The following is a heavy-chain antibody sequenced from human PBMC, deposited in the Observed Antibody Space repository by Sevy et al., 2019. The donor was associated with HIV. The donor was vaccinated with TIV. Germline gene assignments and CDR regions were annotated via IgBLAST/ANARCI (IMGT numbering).Heavy chain of an antibody. D-gene: IGHD2-21*02. V-gene: IGHV1-2*02. CDR1: GYTFTDYY. Sequence: ASVKVSCKASGYTFTDYYIHWVRQAPGQGLEWMGWINPKSGDTKYAQKFQGRVTVTRDTSISSAYMELSSLISDDTAVYYCATKGGGGDNTAYRPFGPWCQGTLVTVSS. CDR2: INPKSGDT. CDR3: ATKGGGGDNTAYRPFGP. J-gene: IGHJ5*02.